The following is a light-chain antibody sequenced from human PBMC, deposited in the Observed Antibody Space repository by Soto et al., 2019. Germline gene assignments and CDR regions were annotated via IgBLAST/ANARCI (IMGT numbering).Light chain of an antibody. J-gene: IGLJ1*01. CDR3: CSYAGSSTYV. CDR1: SSDVGTYNL. CDR2: EGD. V-gene: IGLV2-23*01. Sequence: QSALTQPASVSGSPGQPITISCTGTSSDVGTYNLVSWYQQRPGKAPTLMIFEGDQRPSGVSFRFSGSKSGNTASLTISGLQAEDEADYYCCSYAGSSTYVFGTGTKVTVL.